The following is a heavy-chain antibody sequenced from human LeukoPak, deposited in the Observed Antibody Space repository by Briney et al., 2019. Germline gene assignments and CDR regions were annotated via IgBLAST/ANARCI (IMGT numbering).Heavy chain of an antibody. Sequence: GGSLRLSCAAAGFTFSSYAMSWVRQAPGKGLEWVSAISGSGGSTYYADSVKGRFTISRDNSKNTLYLQMNSLRAEDTAVYYCAEELSSNYVLYYFDYWGQGTLVTVSS. J-gene: IGHJ4*02. D-gene: IGHD4-11*01. CDR1: GFTFSSYA. CDR2: ISGSGGST. CDR3: AEELSSNYVLYYFDY. V-gene: IGHV3-23*01.